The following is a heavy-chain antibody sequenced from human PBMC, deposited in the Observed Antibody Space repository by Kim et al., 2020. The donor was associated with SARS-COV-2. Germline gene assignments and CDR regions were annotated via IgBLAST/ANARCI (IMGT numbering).Heavy chain of an antibody. J-gene: IGHJ1*01. V-gene: IGHV4-34*01. CDR1: GGSFSGYY. CDR3: ASPGSSWYEYFQH. CDR2: INHSGST. D-gene: IGHD6-13*01. Sequence: SETLSLTCAVYGGSFSGYYWSWIRQPPGKGLEWIGEINHSGSTNYNPSLKSRVTISVDTSKNQFSLKLSSVTAADTAVYYCASPGSSWYEYFQHWGQGTLVTVSS.